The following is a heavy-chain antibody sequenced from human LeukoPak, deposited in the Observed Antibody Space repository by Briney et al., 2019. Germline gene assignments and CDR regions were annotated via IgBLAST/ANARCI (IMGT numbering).Heavy chain of an antibody. CDR1: GYTFTGYY. V-gene: IGHV1-2*02. CDR3: ARDRGIVVVPAEFDY. J-gene: IGHJ4*02. D-gene: IGHD2-2*01. CDR2: INPNSGGT. Sequence: ASVKVSCKASGYTFTGYYMHWVRQGPGQGLEWMGWINPNSGGTNYAQKFQGRVTMTRDTSISTAYMELSRLRSDDTAVYYCARDRGIVVVPAEFDYWGQGTLVTVSS.